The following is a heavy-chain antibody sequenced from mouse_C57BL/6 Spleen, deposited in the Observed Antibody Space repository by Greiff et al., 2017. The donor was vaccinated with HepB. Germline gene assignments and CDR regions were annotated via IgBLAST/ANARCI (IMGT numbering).Heavy chain of an antibody. J-gene: IGHJ4*01. D-gene: IGHD2-4*01. Sequence: VQLQQSGPELVKPGASVKISCKASGYAFSSSWMNWVKQRPGKGLEWIGRIYPGDGDTNYNGKFKGKATLTADKSSSTAYMQLSSLTSEDSAVYFCARVGLRHYAMDDWGQGTSVTVSS. V-gene: IGHV1-82*01. CDR2: IYPGDGDT. CDR3: ARVGLRHYAMDD. CDR1: GYAFSSSW.